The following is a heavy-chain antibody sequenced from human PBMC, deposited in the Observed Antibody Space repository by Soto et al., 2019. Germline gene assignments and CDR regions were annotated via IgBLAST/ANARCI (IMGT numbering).Heavy chain of an antibody. CDR1: GYTFTSYD. CDR3: PRERTVAGNDY. D-gene: IGHD6-19*01. CDR2: MNPNSGNT. V-gene: IGHV1-8*01. Sequence: ASVKVSCKAFGYTFTSYDINWVRQATGQGLEWMGWMNPNSGNTGYAQKFQGRVTMTRNTSISTAYMELSSLRSEDTAVYYCPRERTVAGNDYWGQGTLVTVSS. J-gene: IGHJ4*02.